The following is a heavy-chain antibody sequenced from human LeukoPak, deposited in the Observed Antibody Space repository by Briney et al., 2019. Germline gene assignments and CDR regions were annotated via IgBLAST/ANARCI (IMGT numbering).Heavy chain of an antibody. Sequence: SETLSLTCTVSGGSISSSSYYWGWLRQPPGTGLEWLGSIYYSGSTYYNPSLKSRVTISVDTSKNQFSLKLSSVTAADTAVYYCATSGVTHRSTVAATPELLLYFDLWGRGTLVTVSS. CDR1: GGSISSSSYY. D-gene: IGHD2-15*01. CDR2: IYYSGST. J-gene: IGHJ2*01. CDR3: ATSGVTHRSTVAATPELLLYFDL. V-gene: IGHV4-39*01.